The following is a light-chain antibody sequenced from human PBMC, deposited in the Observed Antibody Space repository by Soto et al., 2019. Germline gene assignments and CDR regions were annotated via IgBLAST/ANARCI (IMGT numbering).Light chain of an antibody. Sequence: EIVLTQSPATLSLSPGERATLSCRASQSVSSYLAWYQQKPGQAPRLLIYDASNRATGIPARFRASASGTDFTLTISRLEPEDFAVYFCQQYGGSPAITFGQGTRLEIK. CDR3: QQYGGSPAIT. J-gene: IGKJ5*01. V-gene: IGKV3-11*01. CDR2: DAS. CDR1: QSVSSY.